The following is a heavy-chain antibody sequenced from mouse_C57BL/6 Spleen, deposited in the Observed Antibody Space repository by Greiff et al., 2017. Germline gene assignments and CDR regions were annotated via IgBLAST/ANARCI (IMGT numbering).Heavy chain of an antibody. Sequence: QVQLKQSGAELVKPGASVKMSCKASGYTFTSYWITWVKQRPGQGLEWIGDIYPGSGSTNYNEKFKSKATLTVDTSSSTAYMQLSSLTSEDSAVYYCARGKGAQAPMDYWGQGTSVTVSS. V-gene: IGHV1-55*01. D-gene: IGHD3-2*02. J-gene: IGHJ4*01. CDR3: ARGKGAQAPMDY. CDR2: IYPGSGST. CDR1: GYTFTSYW.